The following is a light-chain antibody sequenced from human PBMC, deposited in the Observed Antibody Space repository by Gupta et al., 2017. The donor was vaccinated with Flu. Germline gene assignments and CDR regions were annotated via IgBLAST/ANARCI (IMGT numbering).Light chain of an antibody. CDR3: QVWDSYSDHWL. CDR1: NIERKS. CDR2: ADA. V-gene: IGLV3-21*02. Sequence: SYLLTQPPSVSVAPGQAASITCGGENIERKSVHWYQQKPGQAPVVVLYADADRPSGIPERFSGSNSANTATLTITRVEAGDEADYYCQVWDSYSDHWLFGGGTKLTVL. J-gene: IGLJ3*02.